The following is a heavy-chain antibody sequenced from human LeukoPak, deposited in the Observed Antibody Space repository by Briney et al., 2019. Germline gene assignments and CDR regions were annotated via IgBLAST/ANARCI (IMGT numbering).Heavy chain of an antibody. Sequence: GGSLRLSCAASGFTFRNAWMNWVRQAPGKGLEWVGRIKSKTDGETRDYAAPVKGRFTVSRDDSKTTLYLQMNSLKTEDTAVYFCATSYDASGPRFNYWGQGTLVTVSS. CDR3: ATSYDASGPRFNY. CDR1: GFTFRNAW. V-gene: IGHV3-15*01. CDR2: IKSKTDGETR. D-gene: IGHD3-16*01. J-gene: IGHJ4*02.